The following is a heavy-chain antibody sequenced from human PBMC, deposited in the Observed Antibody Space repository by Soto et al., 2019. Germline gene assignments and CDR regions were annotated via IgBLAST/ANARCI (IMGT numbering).Heavy chain of an antibody. D-gene: IGHD1-26*01. Sequence: QVQLQESGPGLVKPSETLSLTCTVSGGSVSSGSYYWSWIRQPPGKGLEWIGYIYYSGSTNYNPSLKSRVTISVNTSKNQFSLNLSSVTAADTAVYYCARVSGSYDFDYWGQGTLVTVSS. CDR3: ARVSGSYDFDY. J-gene: IGHJ4*02. CDR2: IYYSGST. CDR1: GGSVSSGSYY. V-gene: IGHV4-61*01.